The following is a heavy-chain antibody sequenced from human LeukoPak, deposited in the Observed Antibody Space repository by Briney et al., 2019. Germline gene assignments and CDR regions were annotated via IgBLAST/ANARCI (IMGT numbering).Heavy chain of an antibody. Sequence: GGSLRLSCVASGFTFDNYGMSWVRQAPGKGLEWVSGINWNGGTTGYADSVKGRLTISRDNAENSLFLQMNSLRVEDTAIYYCARSVGGYFYFYMDVWGKGTTVTISS. V-gene: IGHV3-20*04. J-gene: IGHJ6*03. D-gene: IGHD1-26*01. CDR2: INWNGGTT. CDR3: ARSVGGYFYFYMDV. CDR1: GFTFDNYG.